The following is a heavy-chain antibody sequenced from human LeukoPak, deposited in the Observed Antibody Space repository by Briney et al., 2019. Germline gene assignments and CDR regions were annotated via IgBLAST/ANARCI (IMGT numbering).Heavy chain of an antibody. Sequence: PGGSLRLSCAASGFTFSSYVMHWVRPAPGKGLEWVAVIWNDGSNKYYADSVKGRFTISRDNSKNTLYLQMNSLRAEDTAVYYCAREPHSYYDFWSGFTDRGAYFDYWGQGTLVTVSS. CDR3: AREPHSYYDFWSGFTDRGAYFDY. CDR2: IWNDGSNK. CDR1: GFTFSSYV. V-gene: IGHV3-33*01. J-gene: IGHJ4*02. D-gene: IGHD3-3*01.